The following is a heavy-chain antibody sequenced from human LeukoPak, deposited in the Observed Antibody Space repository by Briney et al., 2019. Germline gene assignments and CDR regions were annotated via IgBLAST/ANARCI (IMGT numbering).Heavy chain of an antibody. CDR3: ARGRRTEYYYYYMDV. Sequence: SVKVSCKASRGTFSSYSISWVRQAPGQGLEWMGGIIPIFGTANYAQKFQGRVTITTDESTSTAYMELSSLRSEDTAVYYCARGRRTEYYYYYMDVWGKGTTVTVSS. V-gene: IGHV1-69*05. J-gene: IGHJ6*03. D-gene: IGHD6-25*01. CDR2: IIPIFGTA. CDR1: RGTFSSYS.